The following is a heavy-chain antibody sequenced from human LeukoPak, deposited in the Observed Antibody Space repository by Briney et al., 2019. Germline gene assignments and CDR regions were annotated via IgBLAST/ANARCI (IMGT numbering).Heavy chain of an antibody. CDR1: GVSVSSGSYY. D-gene: IGHD3-9*01. CDR3: ARGPIFGP. V-gene: IGHV4-61*01. Sequence: SETLSLTCTVSGVSVSSGSYYWSCIRQPPGKGLEWIGYIYYSGSTNYNPSLKSRATISVDTSKNQFSLKLSSVTAADTAVYYCARGPIFGPWGQGTLGTVSS. CDR2: IYYSGST. J-gene: IGHJ5*02.